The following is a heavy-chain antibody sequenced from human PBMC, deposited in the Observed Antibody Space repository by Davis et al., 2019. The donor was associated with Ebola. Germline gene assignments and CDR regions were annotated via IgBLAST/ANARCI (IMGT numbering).Heavy chain of an antibody. CDR3: ARHVFYSDSSGYYFYFDY. CDR1: GGSFSGYY. D-gene: IGHD3-22*01. Sequence: MPSETLSLTCGVYGGSFSGYYWSWIRQPPGKGLEWIGEINHSGSTNYNPSLKSRVTISVDTSKNQFSLQLSSVTAADTAVYYCARHVFYSDSSGYYFYFDYWGQGTLVTVSS. CDR2: INHSGST. J-gene: IGHJ4*02. V-gene: IGHV4-34*01.